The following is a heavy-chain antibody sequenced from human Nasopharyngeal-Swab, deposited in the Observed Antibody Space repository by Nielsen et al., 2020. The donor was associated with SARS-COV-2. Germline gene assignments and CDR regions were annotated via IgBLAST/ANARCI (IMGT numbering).Heavy chain of an antibody. Sequence: GRSLRLSCAASGYSFSSYGMHWVRQAPDKGLEWVAFIAHDASNAYYGDSVEGRFSISRDSSKNTLYLQMDSLRGEDTAVYYCARDTPAHYGAFYWGRGTLVTVSS. V-gene: IGHV3-30*03. J-gene: IGHJ4*02. CDR2: IAHDASNA. D-gene: IGHD4-17*01. CDR3: ARDTPAHYGAFY. CDR1: GYSFSSYG.